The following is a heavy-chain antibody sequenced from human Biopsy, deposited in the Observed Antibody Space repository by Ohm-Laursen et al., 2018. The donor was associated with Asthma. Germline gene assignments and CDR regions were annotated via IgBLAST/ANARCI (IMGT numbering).Heavy chain of an antibody. CDR3: ARGDSSGWSHYYFDY. J-gene: IGHJ4*02. V-gene: IGHV3-53*01. CDR2: IYSGGTS. Sequence: SLRLSCAASGFTVSRDHMFWVRQAPGKGLEWVSVIYSGGTSHTADSVRGRFTISRDFSKNTLHLQMHSLRVEDTADYYCARGDSSGWSHYYFDYWGQGTLVTVSS. CDR1: GFTVSRDH. D-gene: IGHD6-19*01.